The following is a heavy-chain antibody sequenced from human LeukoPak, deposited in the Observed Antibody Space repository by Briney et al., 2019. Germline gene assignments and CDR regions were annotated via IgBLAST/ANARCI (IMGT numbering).Heavy chain of an antibody. CDR1: GFTFSDAW. D-gene: IGHD4-17*01. V-gene: IGHV3-15*01. CDR2: IKSKTDGGTT. CDR3: TTTNGD. J-gene: IGHJ4*02. Sequence: GGSLRLSCVASGFTFSDAWMSWVRQAPGKGLELVGRIKSKTDGGTTHYAAPVKGRFTMSRDDSKNTLYLEMNSLKNEDTAVYYCTTTNGDWGQGTLVTVSS.